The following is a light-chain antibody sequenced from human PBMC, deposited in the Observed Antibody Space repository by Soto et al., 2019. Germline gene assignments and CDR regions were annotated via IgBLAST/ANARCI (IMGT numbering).Light chain of an antibody. V-gene: IGKV1-9*01. CDR1: QGISSY. Sequence: DIQLTQSPSFLSASVGDRVTITCRASQGISSYLAWYQQKPGKAPKLLIYAASTLQSGVPSRFSGSGSGTEFTLTISSPQPEDFATYYCQQLNSYPPLFGPGTKVDIK. CDR2: AAS. J-gene: IGKJ3*01. CDR3: QQLNSYPPL.